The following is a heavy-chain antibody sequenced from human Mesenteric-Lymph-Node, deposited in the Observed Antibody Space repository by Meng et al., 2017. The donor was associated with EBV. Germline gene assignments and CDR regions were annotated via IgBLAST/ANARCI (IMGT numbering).Heavy chain of an antibody. CDR1: GDSISSSNW. CDR2: IYQSGST. Sequence: RESGPGQVKAWGTVYPTCAVSGDSISSSNWWSWVRQPPGTGLEWIGEIYQSGSTNYNPSLKSRVTISVDKSKNHFSLKLSSVIAADTAVYYCARESYYVSRGPWFDPWGQGTLVTVSS. CDR3: ARESYYVSRGPWFDP. V-gene: IGHV4-4*02. J-gene: IGHJ5*02. D-gene: IGHD3-10*01.